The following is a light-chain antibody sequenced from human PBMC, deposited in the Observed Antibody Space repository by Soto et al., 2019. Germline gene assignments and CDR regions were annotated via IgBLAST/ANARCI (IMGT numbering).Light chain of an antibody. J-gene: IGLJ3*02. CDR1: SSDVRSYNL. Sequence: QSALTQPASGSGSPGQSITISCTGTSSDVRSYNLVSWYQQHPGKAPKLMIYEGSKRPSGVSNRFSGSKSGNTASLTISGLQAEDEADYYCCSYAGSSTGVFGGGTQLTVL. CDR2: EGS. CDR3: CSYAGSSTGV. V-gene: IGLV2-23*01.